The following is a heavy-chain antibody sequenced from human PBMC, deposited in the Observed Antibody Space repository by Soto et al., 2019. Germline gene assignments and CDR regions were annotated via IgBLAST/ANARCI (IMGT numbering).Heavy chain of an antibody. J-gene: IGHJ4*02. CDR3: ARRYGGNLDY. Sequence: SETLSLTCTVSGGSINNYHWSWIRQPPGKGLEWIGYIYYSGSTNYNPSLKSRVTISVDTSKNQFSLKLSSVTAADTAVYYCARRYGGNLDYWGQGTLVSVSS. D-gene: IGHD1-26*01. CDR1: GGSINNYH. V-gene: IGHV4-59*01. CDR2: IYYSGST.